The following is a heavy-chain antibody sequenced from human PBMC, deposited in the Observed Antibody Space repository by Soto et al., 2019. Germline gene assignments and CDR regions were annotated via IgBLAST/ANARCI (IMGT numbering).Heavy chain of an antibody. CDR3: ARGLGRVPVAAGFDY. CDR1: GFKFDDYA. J-gene: IGHJ4*02. V-gene: IGHV3-9*01. D-gene: IGHD3-10*01. CDR2: ITWNSSNI. Sequence: GGSLRLSCTASGFKFDDYAMHWVRQAPGKGLEWVSGITWNSSNIFYAGSVKGRFTISRDNAKNSLYLQMDNLRAEDTAVYFCARGLGRVPVAAGFDYWGQGTLVTVSS.